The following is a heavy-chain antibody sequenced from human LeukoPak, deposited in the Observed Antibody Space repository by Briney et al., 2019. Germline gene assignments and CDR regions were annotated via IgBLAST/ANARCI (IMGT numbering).Heavy chain of an antibody. CDR3: ARESHDRRDGYNAQDENYYYYMDV. CDR1: GDSVSSNSAA. CDR2: TYYRSKWYN. V-gene: IGHV6-1*01. Sequence: SQTLSLTCAISGDSVSSNSAAWNWIRQSPSRGLEWLGRTYYRSKWYNDHAVSVKSRITINPDTSKNQFSLQLNSVTPEDTAVYYCARESHDRRDGYNAQDENYYYYMDVWGKGTTVTISS. J-gene: IGHJ6*03. D-gene: IGHD5-24*01.